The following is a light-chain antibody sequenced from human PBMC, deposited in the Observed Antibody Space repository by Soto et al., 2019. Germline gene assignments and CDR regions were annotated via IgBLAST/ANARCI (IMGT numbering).Light chain of an antibody. CDR3: AAWDVSLKGVV. Sequence: SVLTLPPSASGTLGQAVCFSCSGKSSNVGVKTVIWYLKLTGTARQLAISDNHRRPSGVPDPFTCSKSGTSASLAISGLQSEDVATYFCAAWDVSLKGVVVGTWTKVTVL. CDR1: SSNVGVKT. CDR2: DNH. J-gene: IGLJ1*01. V-gene: IGLV1-44*01.